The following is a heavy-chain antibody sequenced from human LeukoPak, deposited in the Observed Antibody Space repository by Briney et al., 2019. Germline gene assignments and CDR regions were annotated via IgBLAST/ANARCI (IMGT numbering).Heavy chain of an antibody. V-gene: IGHV4-59*01. CDR3: ARDRGYCSSTSCYTSFDY. Sequence: WETLSLTCTVSGGSISSYYWSWIRQPPGKGLEWIGYIYYSGSTNYNPSLKSRVTISVDTSKNQFSLKLSSVTAADTAVYYCARDRGYCSSTSCYTSFDYWGQGTLVTVSS. D-gene: IGHD2-2*02. CDR2: IYYSGST. J-gene: IGHJ4*02. CDR1: GGSISSYY.